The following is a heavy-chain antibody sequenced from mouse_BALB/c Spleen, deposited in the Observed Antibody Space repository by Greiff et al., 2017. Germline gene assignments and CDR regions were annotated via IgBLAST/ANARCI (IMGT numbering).Heavy chain of an antibody. V-gene: IGHV5-9-4*01. CDR3: ARDGSTTVVDPFYAMDY. Sequence: EVKLVESGGGLVKPGGSLKLSCAASGFTFSSYAMSWVRQSPEKRLEWVAEISSGGSYTYYPDTVTGRFTISRDNAKNTLYLEMSSPRSEDTAMYYCARDGSTTVVDPFYAMDYWGQGTSVTVSS. CDR2: ISSGGSYT. CDR1: GFTFSSYA. D-gene: IGHD1-1*01. J-gene: IGHJ4*01.